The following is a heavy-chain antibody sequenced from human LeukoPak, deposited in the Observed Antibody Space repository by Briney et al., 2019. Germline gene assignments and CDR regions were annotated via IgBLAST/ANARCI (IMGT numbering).Heavy chain of an antibody. CDR1: GFTFSSYW. CDR3: ATIAAAGPYHYYYGMDV. Sequence: GGSLRLSCAASGFTFSSYWMSWVSQAPGKGLEWVANIKQDGSEEYYVDSVKGRFTISRDNAKNSLYLQMNSLRAEDTAVYYCATIAAAGPYHYYYGMDVWGQGTTVTVSS. D-gene: IGHD6-13*01. CDR2: IKQDGSEE. V-gene: IGHV3-7*01. J-gene: IGHJ6*02.